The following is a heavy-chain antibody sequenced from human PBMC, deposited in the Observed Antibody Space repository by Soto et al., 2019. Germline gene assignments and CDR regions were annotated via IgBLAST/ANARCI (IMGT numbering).Heavy chain of an antibody. D-gene: IGHD6-19*01. J-gene: IGHJ4*02. V-gene: IGHV1-8*01. CDR3: ARGWHSSGWYLG. CDR2: MNPNSGNT. CDR1: GYTFTSYD. Sequence: ASVKVSCKASGYTFTSYDINWVRQATGQGLEWMGWMNPNSGNTGYAQKFQGRVTMTRNTSISTAYMELSSLRSEDTAVYYCARGWHSSGWYLGWGQGTLVTVSS.